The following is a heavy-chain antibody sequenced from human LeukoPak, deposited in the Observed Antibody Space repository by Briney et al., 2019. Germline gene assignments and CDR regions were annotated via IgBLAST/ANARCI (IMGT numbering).Heavy chain of an antibody. CDR2: LDWDDEK. CDR1: GLLLPTTGMW. V-gene: IGHV2-70*11. Sequence: SGPTLANPTQTLTLTCTFFGLLLPTTGMWVSWIRQPPEKARERLARLDWDDEKNYSTYLKTRLTFPKETSINHDVLAVTNMDPVDTATYYCARTPQYCNSGSCYSSLGYWGQGTLVTVSS. J-gene: IGHJ4*02. CDR3: ARTPQYCNSGSCYSSLGY. D-gene: IGHD2-15*01.